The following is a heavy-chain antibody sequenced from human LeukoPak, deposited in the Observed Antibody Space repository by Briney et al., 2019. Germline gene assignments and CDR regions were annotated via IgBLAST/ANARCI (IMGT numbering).Heavy chain of an antibody. CDR2: IYYSGST. Sequence: SETLSLTCTVSGGSISSSSYYWGWIRQPPGKGLEWIGSIYYSGSTYYNPSLKSRVTISVDTSKNQFSLKLSSVTAADTAVYYCARDGLSNWGQGTMVTVSS. D-gene: IGHD5-12*01. J-gene: IGHJ3*01. CDR3: ARDGLSN. V-gene: IGHV4-39*07. CDR1: GGSISSSSYY.